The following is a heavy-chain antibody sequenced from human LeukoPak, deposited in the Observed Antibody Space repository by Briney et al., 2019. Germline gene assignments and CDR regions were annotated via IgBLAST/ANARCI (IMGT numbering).Heavy chain of an antibody. Sequence: ASVKVSCKASGYTFTSFAMHWVRQAPGQRLEWMGWINAGNGNTKYSQKFQGRVTIIRDTSASTAYMELSSLRSEDTAVYYCASHYLGSWFGESGDGMDVWGQGTTVTVSS. D-gene: IGHD3-10*01. J-gene: IGHJ6*02. V-gene: IGHV1-3*01. CDR2: INAGNGNT. CDR1: GYTFTSFA. CDR3: ASHYLGSWFGESGDGMDV.